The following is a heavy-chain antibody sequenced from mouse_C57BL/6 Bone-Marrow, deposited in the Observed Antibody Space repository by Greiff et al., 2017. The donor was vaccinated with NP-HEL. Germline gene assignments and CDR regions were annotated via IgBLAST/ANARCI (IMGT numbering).Heavy chain of an antibody. J-gene: IGHJ2*01. Sequence: VQLQQSGAELAKPGASVKLSCKASGYTFTSYWMHWVKQRPGQGLEWIGYINPSSGYTKYNQKFKSKATLTVDTSSSTAYMQLSSLTSEDSAVYYCARFLSYYFDYWGQGTTLTVSS. CDR2: INPSSGYT. CDR1: GYTFTSYW. CDR3: ARFLSYYFDY. V-gene: IGHV1-7*01.